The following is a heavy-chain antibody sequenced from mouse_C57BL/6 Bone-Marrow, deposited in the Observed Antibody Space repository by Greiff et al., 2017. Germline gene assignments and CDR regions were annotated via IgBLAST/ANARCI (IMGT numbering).Heavy chain of an antibody. CDR2: IYPGSGST. CDR3: ARSRGYFDV. V-gene: IGHV1-55*01. J-gene: IGHJ1*03. Sequence: VQLQQPGAELVKPGASVKMSCKASGYTFTSYWITWVKQRPGQGLEWIGDIYPGSGSTKYNEKFKSKSTLTVDTSSSTAYMQLSSLTSEDSAVYYCARSRGYFDVWGTGTTVTVSS. CDR1: GYTFTSYW. D-gene: IGHD3-1*01.